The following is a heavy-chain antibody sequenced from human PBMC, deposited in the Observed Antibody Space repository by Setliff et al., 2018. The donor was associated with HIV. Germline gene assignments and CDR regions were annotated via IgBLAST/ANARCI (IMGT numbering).Heavy chain of an antibody. CDR3: SRLSTRDTFDV. J-gene: IGHJ3*01. CDR1: GFTFNNYV. CDR2: INIYNGYI. V-gene: IGHV1-3*03. Sequence: ASVKVSCKASGFTFNNYVIHWVRQAPGQRLEWMGWINIYNGYIKYSEEFQARVTMARDTFANTAYMELSGLRSEDTAVYYCSRLSTRDTFDVWGQGTTVTVSS. D-gene: IGHD2-2*01.